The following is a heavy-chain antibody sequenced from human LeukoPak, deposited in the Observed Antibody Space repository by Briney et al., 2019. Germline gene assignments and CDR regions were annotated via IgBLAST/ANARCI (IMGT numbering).Heavy chain of an antibody. Sequence: GGSLRLSCAASGFAFSNAWMTWVRQAPGKGLEWVGRIKTKIDGETTDYAAPVEGRFTISRDDSKNTLYLQMNSLKTDDTAVYYCTTVERWLLRSSPYWGQGTLVTVSS. CDR2: IKTKIDGETT. CDR1: GFAFSNAW. V-gene: IGHV3-15*01. J-gene: IGHJ4*02. CDR3: TTVERWLLRSSPY. D-gene: IGHD5-24*01.